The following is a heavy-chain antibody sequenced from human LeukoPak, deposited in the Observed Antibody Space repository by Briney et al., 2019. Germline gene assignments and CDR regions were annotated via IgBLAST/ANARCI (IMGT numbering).Heavy chain of an antibody. J-gene: IGHJ6*02. CDR3: TRGLVDILVYHYYGMDV. D-gene: IGHD3-9*01. V-gene: IGHV4-34*01. CDR2: INHSGST. Sequence: SETLSLTCAVYGGSFSGYYWSWIRQPPGKGLEWIGEINHSGSTNYNPSLKSRVTISVDTSKNQFSLKLSSVTAADTAVYYCTRGLVDILVYHYYGMDVWGQGTTVTVSS. CDR1: GGSFSGYY.